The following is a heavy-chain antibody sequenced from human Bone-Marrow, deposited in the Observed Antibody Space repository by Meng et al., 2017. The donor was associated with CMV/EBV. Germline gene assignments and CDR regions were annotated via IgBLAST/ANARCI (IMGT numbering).Heavy chain of an antibody. J-gene: IGHJ6*02. CDR2: ISAYNGNT. V-gene: IGHV1-18*01. D-gene: IGHD5-24*01. CDR3: ARARTDGYYYYGMDV. Sequence: ASVKVSCKASGYTFTSYGISWVRQAPGQGLEWMGWISAYNGNTNYAQKFQGRVTITTDESTSTAYMELSSLRSEDTAVYYCARARTDGYYYYGMDVWGQGTTVTVSS. CDR1: GYTFTSYG.